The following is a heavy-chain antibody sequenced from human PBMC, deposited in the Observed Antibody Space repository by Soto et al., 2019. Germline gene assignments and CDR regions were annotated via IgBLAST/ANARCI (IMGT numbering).Heavy chain of an antibody. CDR2: IIPIFGTA. J-gene: IGHJ6*02. V-gene: IGHV1-69*01. Sequence: QVQLVQSGAEVKKPGSSVKVSCKASGGTFSSYAISWVRQAPGQGLEWMGGIIPIFGTANYAQKFQGRVTITADESTSTAYMELSSLRSEDTAVYYCARVPVVVVPAASDYYYGMDVWGQGPTVTVSS. CDR3: ARVPVVVVPAASDYYYGMDV. D-gene: IGHD2-2*01. CDR1: GGTFSSYA.